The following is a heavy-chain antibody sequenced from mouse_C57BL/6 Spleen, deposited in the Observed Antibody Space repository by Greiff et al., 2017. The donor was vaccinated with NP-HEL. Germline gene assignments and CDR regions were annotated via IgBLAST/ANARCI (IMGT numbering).Heavy chain of an antibody. Sequence: VQLQQSGAELVRPGASVKLSCTASGFNIKDDYMHWVKQRPEQGLEWIGWIDPENGDTEYASKFQGKATITADTSSNTAYLQLSSLTSEDTAVYYCTTYRDGPFAYWGQGTLVTVSA. CDR1: GFNIKDDY. CDR2: IDPENGDT. V-gene: IGHV14-4*01. D-gene: IGHD2-3*01. CDR3: TTYRDGPFAY. J-gene: IGHJ3*01.